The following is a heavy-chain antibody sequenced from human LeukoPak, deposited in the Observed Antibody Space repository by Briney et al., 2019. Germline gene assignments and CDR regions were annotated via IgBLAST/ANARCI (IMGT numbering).Heavy chain of an antibody. CDR3: ARRAGGYSHPHDY. Sequence: GGSLRLSCAASELSVSTNCMTWVRQAPGKGLEWVSLIYSGGSTYYADSVKGRFTISRDNSKNTVYLQMNSLRAEDTAVYYCARRAGGYSHPHDYWGQGTLVTVSS. CDR1: ELSVSTNC. J-gene: IGHJ4*02. V-gene: IGHV3-53*01. D-gene: IGHD4-23*01. CDR2: IYSGGST.